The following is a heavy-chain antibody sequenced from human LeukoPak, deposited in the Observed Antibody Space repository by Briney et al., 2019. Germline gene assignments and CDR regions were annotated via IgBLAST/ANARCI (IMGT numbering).Heavy chain of an antibody. D-gene: IGHD3-10*01. V-gene: IGHV4-39*07. CDR2: IYYSGST. CDR3: ARDRGSGSYYNYYYYGMDV. Sequence: SETLSLTCTVSGGSISSSSYYWGWIRQPPGKGLKWIGSIYYSGSTYYNPSLKSRVTISVDTSKNQFSLKLSSVTAADTAVYYCARDRGSGSYYNYYYYGMDVWGQGTTVTVSS. CDR1: GGSISSSSYY. J-gene: IGHJ6*02.